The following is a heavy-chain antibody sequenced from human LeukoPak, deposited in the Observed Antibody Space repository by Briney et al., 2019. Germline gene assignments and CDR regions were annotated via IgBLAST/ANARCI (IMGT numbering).Heavy chain of an antibody. CDR1: GYTFSGYY. Sequence: ASVEVSCKASGYTFSGYYMHWVRQAPGQGLEWMGRINPNSGGTNYAQKFQDRVTMTRDTSISTAYMEVSRLRSDDTAVYYCAREYCSSTSCYYYDMDVWGQGTTVTVSS. J-gene: IGHJ6*02. CDR3: AREYCSSTSCYYYDMDV. D-gene: IGHD2-2*01. CDR2: INPNSGGT. V-gene: IGHV1-2*06.